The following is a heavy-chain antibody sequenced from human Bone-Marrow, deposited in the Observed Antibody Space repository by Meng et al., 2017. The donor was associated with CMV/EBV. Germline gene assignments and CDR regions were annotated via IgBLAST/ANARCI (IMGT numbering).Heavy chain of an antibody. Sequence: GESLKISCAASGFTFSSYAMHWVRQAPGKGLEWVAVISYDGSNKYYADSVKGRFTISRDNSKNTLYLQMNSLKTEDTAVYYCTTEFDCTNGVCYTPNDPYFDYWGQGTLVTVSS. CDR2: ISYDGSNK. CDR1: GFTFSSYA. V-gene: IGHV3-30-3*01. D-gene: IGHD2-8*01. J-gene: IGHJ4*02. CDR3: TTEFDCTNGVCYTPNDPYFDY.